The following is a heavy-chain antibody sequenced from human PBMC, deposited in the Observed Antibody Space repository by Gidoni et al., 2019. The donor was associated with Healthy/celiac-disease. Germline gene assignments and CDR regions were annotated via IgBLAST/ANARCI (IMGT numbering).Heavy chain of an antibody. Sequence: QLQLQESGPGLVKPSETLSLTCTVSGGSISSSSYYWGWIRQPPGKGLEWIGSIYYSGSTYYNPSLKSRVTISVDTSKNQFSLKLSSVTAADTAVYYCARPCVDGGWYYFDYWGQGTLVTVSS. V-gene: IGHV4-39*01. CDR2: IYYSGST. CDR1: GGSISSSSYY. D-gene: IGHD6-19*01. J-gene: IGHJ4*02. CDR3: ARPCVDGGWYYFDY.